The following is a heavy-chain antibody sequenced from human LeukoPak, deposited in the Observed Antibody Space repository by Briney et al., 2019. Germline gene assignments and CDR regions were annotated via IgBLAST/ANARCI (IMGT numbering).Heavy chain of an antibody. CDR2: IYYSGST. CDR1: GGSVSSYY. V-gene: IGHV4-59*02. Sequence: PSETLSLTCTVSGGSVSSYYWSWIRQPPGKGLEWIGYIYYSGSTNYNPSLKSRVTISVDTSKNQFSLRLSSVTAADTAVYYCARNLGAPVPDAFDIWGQGTMVTVSS. D-gene: IGHD3-16*01. CDR3: ARNLGAPVPDAFDI. J-gene: IGHJ3*02.